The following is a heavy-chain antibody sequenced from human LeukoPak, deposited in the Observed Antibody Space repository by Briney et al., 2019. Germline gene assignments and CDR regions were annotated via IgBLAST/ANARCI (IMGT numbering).Heavy chain of an antibody. Sequence: ASVKVSCKASGYTFTSYGISWVRQAPGQGLEWMGWISAYNGNTNSAQTLQGRVTMTTDTSTSTAYMELRSLRSDDTAVYYCARDTAITIFGAFDYWGQGTLVTVSS. CDR2: ISAYNGNT. J-gene: IGHJ4*02. CDR3: ARDTAITIFGAFDY. CDR1: GYTFTSYG. D-gene: IGHD3-3*01. V-gene: IGHV1-18*01.